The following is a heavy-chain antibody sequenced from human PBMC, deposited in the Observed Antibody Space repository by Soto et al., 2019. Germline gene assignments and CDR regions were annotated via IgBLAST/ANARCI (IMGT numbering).Heavy chain of an antibody. D-gene: IGHD3-10*01. V-gene: IGHV4-30-4*01. CDR2: IYYSGST. CDR1: GGSISSGDYY. Sequence: QVQLQESGPGLVKPSQTLSLTCTVSGGSISSGDYYWSWIRQPPGKGLARIGYIYYSGSTYYNPLLKSRVTISVDTSKNQFSLKLSSVTAADTAVYYCARGFAITRVRGVPIIDYWGQGTLVTVSS. J-gene: IGHJ4*02. CDR3: ARGFAITRVRGVPIIDY.